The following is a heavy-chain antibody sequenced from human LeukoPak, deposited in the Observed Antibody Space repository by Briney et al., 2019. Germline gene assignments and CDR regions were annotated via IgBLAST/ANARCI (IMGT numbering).Heavy chain of an antibody. D-gene: IGHD3-22*01. V-gene: IGHV4-61*02. CDR2: IYTSGST. CDR3: ARVTSSGYYPYYYYYMDV. CDR1: GGSISSGSYY. Sequence: MASETLSLTCTVSGGSISSGSYYWSWIRQPAGKGLEWIGGIYTSGSTNYNPSIKSRVTISVDTSKNQFSLKLSSVTAADTAVYYCARVTSSGYYPYYYYYMDVWGKGTTVTVSS. J-gene: IGHJ6*03.